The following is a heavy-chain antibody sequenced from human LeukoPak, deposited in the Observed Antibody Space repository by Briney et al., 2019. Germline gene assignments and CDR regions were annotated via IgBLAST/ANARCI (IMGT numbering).Heavy chain of an antibody. CDR1: GYIFTTY. Sequence: ASVKVSCKASGYIFTTYVGWVRPATGPGLEWMGWLNPNSGNAGYAQKFQGRVTISRNTSISTAYMELSSLRSDDTAIYYCARRKFLGWFDPWGQGTLVTVSS. J-gene: IGHJ5*02. CDR3: ARRKFLGWFDP. CDR2: LNPNSGNA. V-gene: IGHV1-8*03. D-gene: IGHD7-27*01.